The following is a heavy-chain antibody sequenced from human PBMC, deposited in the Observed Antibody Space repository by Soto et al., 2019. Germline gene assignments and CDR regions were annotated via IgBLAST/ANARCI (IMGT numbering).Heavy chain of an antibody. CDR2: IYHSGST. CDR1: GGSISSGGYS. D-gene: IGHD5-12*01. J-gene: IGHJ4*02. CDR3: ARGRGYSGYDYFSCFDY. V-gene: IGHV4-30-2*01. Sequence: SETLSLTCAVSGGSISSGGYSWSWIRQPPGKGLEWIGYIYHSGSTYYNPSLKSRVTISVDRSKNQFSLKLSSVTAADTAVYYCARGRGYSGYDYFSCFDYCRQGTPVPASS.